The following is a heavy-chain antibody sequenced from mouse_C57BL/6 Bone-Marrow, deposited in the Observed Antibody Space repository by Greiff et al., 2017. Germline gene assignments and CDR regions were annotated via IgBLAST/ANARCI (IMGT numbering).Heavy chain of an antibody. CDR3: ASGRYSNFYLDY. CDR1: GFTFSSYA. D-gene: IGHD2-5*01. CDR2: ISDGGSYT. V-gene: IGHV5-4*01. Sequence: EVQGVESGGGLVKPGGSLKLSCAASGFTFSSYAMSWVRQTPEQRLEWVATISDGGSYTYYPANVKGRFTISRDNAKNNLYLQMSHLKSEDTAMYYGASGRYSNFYLDYWGQGTTLTVSS. J-gene: IGHJ2*01.